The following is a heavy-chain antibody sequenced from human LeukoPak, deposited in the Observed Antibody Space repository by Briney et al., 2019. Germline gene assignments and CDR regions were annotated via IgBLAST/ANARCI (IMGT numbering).Heavy chain of an antibody. Sequence: SETLSLTCTVSGVSISSDYWSWIRQPPGKGLEWIGYMYYSGSSNYNPSLKSRVTISLDTSRNQFSLNLNSVTAADSAIYYCARGKVAVGADPNRFLDYGWPGWFDPWGQGTLVTVSS. CDR3: ARGKVAVGADPNRFLDYGWPGWFDP. CDR1: GVSISSDY. D-gene: IGHD4/OR15-4a*01. CDR2: MYYSGSS. J-gene: IGHJ5*02. V-gene: IGHV4-59*01.